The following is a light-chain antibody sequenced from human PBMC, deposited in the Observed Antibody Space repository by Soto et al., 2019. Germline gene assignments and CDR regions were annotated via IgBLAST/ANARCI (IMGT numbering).Light chain of an antibody. CDR2: DVS. V-gene: IGLV2-14*01. CDR1: SSDVGGYNY. Sequence: QSALTQPASLSGSPGQSITISCTGTSSDVGGYNYVSWYQQHPGKAPKLMIYDVSNRPSGVSNRFSGSKSSNTASLTISGLQAEDEADYYCSSYTSSSTPVVFGGGTKVTVL. CDR3: SSYTSSSTPVV. J-gene: IGLJ2*01.